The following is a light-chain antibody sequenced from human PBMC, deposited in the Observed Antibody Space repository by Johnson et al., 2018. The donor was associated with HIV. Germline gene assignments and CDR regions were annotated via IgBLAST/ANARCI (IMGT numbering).Light chain of an antibody. CDR2: VNN. CDR3: GTGESSLRKV. J-gene: IGLJ1*01. CDR1: SSNIGNNY. V-gene: IGLV1-51*01. Sequence: QSVLTQPPSVSAAPGQKVTISCSGSSSNIGNNYVSWYQQLPGTAPKVLIYVNNKRPSGIPARFFGSKFGTSATLCFTLLQTGAVSDYYCGTGESSLRKVFGTGTNVTVL.